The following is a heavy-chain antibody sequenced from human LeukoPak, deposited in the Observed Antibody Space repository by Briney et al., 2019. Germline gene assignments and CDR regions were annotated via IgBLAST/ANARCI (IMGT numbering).Heavy chain of an antibody. D-gene: IGHD1-26*01. Sequence: ASVKVSCKVSGYTLTELSMHWVRQAPGKGLEWMGIINPSGGSTSYAQKFQGRVTMTRDTSTSTVYMELSSLRSEDTAVYYCARAGLGRAYYYYYYMDVWGKGTTVTVSS. V-gene: IGHV1-46*01. CDR3: ARAGLGRAYYYYYYMDV. CDR1: GYTLTELS. J-gene: IGHJ6*03. CDR2: INPSGGST.